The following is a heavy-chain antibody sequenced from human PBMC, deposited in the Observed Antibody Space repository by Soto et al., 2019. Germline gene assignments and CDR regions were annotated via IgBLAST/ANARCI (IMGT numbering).Heavy chain of an antibody. Sequence: ASVKVSCKASGYTFTSYYMHWVRQAPGQGLEWMGIINPSGGSTSYAQKFQGRVTMTRDTSTSTVYMELSSLRSEDTAVYYCAREGQDPTVTKLGVSSYGMDVWGQGTTVTVSS. V-gene: IGHV1-46*01. CDR2: INPSGGST. CDR1: GYTFTSYY. D-gene: IGHD4-17*01. CDR3: AREGQDPTVTKLGVSSYGMDV. J-gene: IGHJ6*02.